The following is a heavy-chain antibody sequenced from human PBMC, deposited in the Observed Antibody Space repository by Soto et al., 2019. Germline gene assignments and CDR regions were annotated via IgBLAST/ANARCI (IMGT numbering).Heavy chain of an antibody. CDR2: ISGSGGST. V-gene: IGHV3-23*01. J-gene: IGHJ6*03. CDR3: EKTLVGFGELLSNYYYYMDV. Sequence: EVQLLESGGGLVQPGGSLRLSCAASGFTFSSYAMSWVRQAPGKGLEWVSAISGSGGSTYYADSVKGRFTISRDNSKNTLYLQMNSLRAEDTAVYYCEKTLVGFGELLSNYYYYMDVWGKGTTVTVSS. CDR1: GFTFSSYA. D-gene: IGHD3-10*01.